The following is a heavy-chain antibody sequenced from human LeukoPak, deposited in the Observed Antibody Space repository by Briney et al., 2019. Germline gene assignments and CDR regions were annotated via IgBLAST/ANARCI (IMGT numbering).Heavy chain of an antibody. D-gene: IGHD6-13*01. V-gene: IGHV3-30*04. CDR2: ISYDGSNK. CDR1: RFTFRNYA. Sequence: GGSLRLSCAASRFTFRNYAMHWVRQAPGKGLEWVAVISYDGSNKYYADSVKGRFTISRDNSKNTLYLQMNSLRAEDTAVYYCARELIAAAAEEFGYYYYYYMDVWGKGTTVTVSS. CDR3: ARELIAAAAEEFGYYYYYYMDV. J-gene: IGHJ6*03.